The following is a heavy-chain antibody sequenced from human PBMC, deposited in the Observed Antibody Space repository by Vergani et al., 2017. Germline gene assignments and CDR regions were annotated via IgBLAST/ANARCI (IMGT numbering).Heavy chain of an antibody. CDR2: ISYDGSNK. V-gene: IGHV3-30-3*01. J-gene: IGHJ4*02. CDR1: GFTFSSYA. Sequence: QVQLVQSGAEVKKPGSSVKVSCKASGFTFSSYAMHWVRQAPGKGLEWVAVISYDGSNKYYADSVKGRFTISRDNSKNTLYLQMNSLRAEDTAVYYCARENYGDPDYWGQGTLVTVSS. CDR3: ARENYGDPDY. D-gene: IGHD4-17*01.